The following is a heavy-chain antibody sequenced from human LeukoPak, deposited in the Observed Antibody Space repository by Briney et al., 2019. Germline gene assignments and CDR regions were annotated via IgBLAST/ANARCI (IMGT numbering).Heavy chain of an antibody. CDR1: GGSFSGFY. CDR3: ARDTGGFDP. D-gene: IGHD5-18*01. Sequence: SETLSLTCAVYGGSFSGFYWSWIRQPPGKGLEWIGEITHSGSTNYNPSLKSRVTISVDTSKNQFSLRLSSVTAADTAVYYCARDTGGFDPWGREPWSPSPQ. J-gene: IGHJ5*02. V-gene: IGHV4-34*01. CDR2: ITHSGST.